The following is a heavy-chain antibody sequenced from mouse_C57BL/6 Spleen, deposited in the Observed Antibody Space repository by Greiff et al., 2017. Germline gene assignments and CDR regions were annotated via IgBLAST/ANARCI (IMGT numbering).Heavy chain of an antibody. J-gene: IGHJ4*01. Sequence: QVQLQQPGAELVKPGASVKMSCKASGYTFTSYWITWVKQRPGQGLEWIGDIYPGSGSTNYNEKFKSKATLTVDTSSSTAYMQLSSLTSEDSAVYYCESRADGSSWIFMDYWGQGTSVTVSS. CDR3: ESRADGSSWIFMDY. V-gene: IGHV1-55*01. D-gene: IGHD1-1*01. CDR1: GYTFTSYW. CDR2: IYPGSGST.